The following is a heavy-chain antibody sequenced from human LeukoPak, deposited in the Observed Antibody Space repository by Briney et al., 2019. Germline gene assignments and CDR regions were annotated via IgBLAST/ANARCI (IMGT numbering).Heavy chain of an antibody. CDR3: ARQGAHYGMDV. Sequence: GGSLRLSCAASGFTFSSYAMSWVRQAPGKGLEWVSVIYSGGSTYYADSVKGRFTISRHNSKNTLYLQMNSLRAEDTAVYYCARQGAHYGMDVWGQGTTVTVSS. D-gene: IGHD1-26*01. CDR1: GFTFSSYA. CDR2: IYSGGST. J-gene: IGHJ6*02. V-gene: IGHV3-53*04.